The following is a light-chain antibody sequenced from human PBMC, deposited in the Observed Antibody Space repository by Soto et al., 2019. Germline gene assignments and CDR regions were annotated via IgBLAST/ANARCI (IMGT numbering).Light chain of an antibody. CDR1: SGQSTYI. CDR3: ETWDSHTYV. V-gene: IGLV4-60*03. CDR2: LEGSGSY. J-gene: IGLJ1*01. Sequence: QLVLTQSSSASASLGSSVRLTCTLSSGQSTYIIAWHQQQPGKAPRYLMKLEGSGSYNKGSGVPDRFSGSSSGADRYLTISNLLSEDEADYYCETWDSHTYVFRTGTKVTVL.